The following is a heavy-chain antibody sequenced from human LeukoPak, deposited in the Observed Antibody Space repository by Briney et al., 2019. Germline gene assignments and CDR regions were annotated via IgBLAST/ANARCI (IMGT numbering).Heavy chain of an antibody. D-gene: IGHD6-25*01. J-gene: IGHJ4*02. CDR2: IWYDGSDK. CDR3: AGGSSGWSELDY. CDR1: GFTFDDYA. Sequence: GGSLRLSCAASGFTFDDYAMHWVRQAPGKGLEWVAVIWYDGSDKYYAASVRGRFTIFRDNSKSTLYLQMNNLRVEDTAVYYCAGGSSGWSELDYWGRGTLVTVSS. V-gene: IGHV3-33*08.